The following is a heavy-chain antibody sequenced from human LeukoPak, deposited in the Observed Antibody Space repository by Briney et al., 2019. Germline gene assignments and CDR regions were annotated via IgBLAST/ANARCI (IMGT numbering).Heavy chain of an antibody. V-gene: IGHV4-34*01. D-gene: IGHD6-13*01. J-gene: IGHJ4*02. Sequence: SETLSLTCAVYGGSFSGYYWSWIRQPPGKGLEWIGEINHSGSTNYNPSLKSRVTISVDTSKNQFSLKLSSVTAADTAVYYCARLHGQYSSSWQIRSHWGQGTLVTVSS. CDR1: GGSFSGYY. CDR2: INHSGST. CDR3: ARLHGQYSSSWQIRSH.